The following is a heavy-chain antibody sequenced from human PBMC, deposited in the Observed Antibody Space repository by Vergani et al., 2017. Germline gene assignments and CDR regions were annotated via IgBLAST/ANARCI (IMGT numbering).Heavy chain of an antibody. CDR2: FDPEYGET. CDR1: GYTFTGYY. J-gene: IGHJ5*02. V-gene: IGHV1-24*01. Sequence: QVQLVQSGAEVKKPGASVKVSCKASGYTFTGYYMHWVRQAHGKGLEWMGGFDPEYGETIYAQKFQGRVTMTEDTSTDTAYMELSSLRSEDTAVYYCASKVGGSGWYWFDPWGQGTLVTVSS. D-gene: IGHD6-19*01. CDR3: ASKVGGSGWYWFDP.